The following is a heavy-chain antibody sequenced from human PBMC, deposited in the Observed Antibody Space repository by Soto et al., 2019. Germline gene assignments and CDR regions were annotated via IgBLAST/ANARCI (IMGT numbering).Heavy chain of an antibody. Sequence: SETLSLTCAVSGGSISNYYWSWIRQPAGKGLEWIGRFYASGYTNYNPSLKSRVTMSLDISKNQLSLRLSSVTAADTAVYYCARGNQVAMSDYWGQGTLVTVSS. CDR2: FYASGYT. CDR3: ARGNQVAMSDY. V-gene: IGHV4-4*07. CDR1: GGSISNYY. J-gene: IGHJ4*02.